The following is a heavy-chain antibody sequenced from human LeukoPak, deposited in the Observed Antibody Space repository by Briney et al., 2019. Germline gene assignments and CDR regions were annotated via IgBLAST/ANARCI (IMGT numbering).Heavy chain of an antibody. CDR2: INPSGGST. CDR3: ARDDYSGSYRSGYYFDY. Sequence: ASVKVSCQASAYTFTSYYMHWVRQAPGQGLEWMGIINPSGGSTSYVQKFQGRVTMTRDTSTSTVYMELSSLRSEDTAVYYCARDDYSGSYRSGYYFDYWGQGTLVTVSS. CDR1: AYTFTSYY. J-gene: IGHJ4*02. V-gene: IGHV1-46*03. D-gene: IGHD1-26*01.